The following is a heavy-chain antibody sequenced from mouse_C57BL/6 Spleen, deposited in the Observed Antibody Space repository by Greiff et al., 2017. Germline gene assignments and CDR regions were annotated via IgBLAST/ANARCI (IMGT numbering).Heavy chain of an antibody. J-gene: IGHJ4*01. CDR3: ARSGSSYDGYAMDY. Sequence: VQLQQPGAELVKPGASVKMSCKASGYTFTSYWITWVKQRPGQGLEWIGDIYPGSGSTNYNEKFKSKATLTVDTSSSTAYMQLSSLTSEDSAVYYCARSGSSYDGYAMDYWGQGTSVTVSS. CDR1: GYTFTSYW. CDR2: IYPGSGST. V-gene: IGHV1-55*01. D-gene: IGHD1-1*01.